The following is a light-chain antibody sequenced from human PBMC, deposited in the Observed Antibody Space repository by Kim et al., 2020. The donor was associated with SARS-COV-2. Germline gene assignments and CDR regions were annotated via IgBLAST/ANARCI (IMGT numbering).Light chain of an antibody. Sequence: SYELTQPSSVSVSPGQTARITCSGDVLAKKYARWFQQKPGQAPVLVIYKDSERPSGIPERFSGSSSGTTVTLTISGAQVEDEADYYCYSAADNNPSFSGGTQLTVL. CDR1: VLAKKY. CDR2: KDS. J-gene: IGLJ2*01. V-gene: IGLV3-27*01. CDR3: YSAADNNPS.